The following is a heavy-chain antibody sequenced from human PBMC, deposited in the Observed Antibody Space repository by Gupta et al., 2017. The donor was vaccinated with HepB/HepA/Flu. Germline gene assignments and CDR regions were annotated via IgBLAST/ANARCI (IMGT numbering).Heavy chain of an antibody. D-gene: IGHD5-24*01. J-gene: IGHJ3*02. Sequence: QVQLQQWGAGLLKPSETLSLTCAVYGGSFSGYYWSWIRQPPGKGLEWIGEINHSGSTNYNPSLKSRVTISVDTSKNQFSLKLSSVTAADTAVYYCARGIGDGYDAFDIWGQGTMVTVSS. CDR3: ARGIGDGYDAFDI. CDR2: INHSGST. CDR1: GGSFSGYY. V-gene: IGHV4-34*01.